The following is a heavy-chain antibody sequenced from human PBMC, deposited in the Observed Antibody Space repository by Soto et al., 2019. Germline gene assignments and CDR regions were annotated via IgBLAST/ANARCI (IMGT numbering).Heavy chain of an antibody. CDR2: IKTKTNGTTT. J-gene: IGHJ4*02. D-gene: IGHD3-3*01. Sequence: QLLESGGGLVKPGGYLRLSCTASGLSFSNAWMSWVRQAPGKGLEWVGRIKTKTNGTTTDYAAPVQGRFSISRDDSKNTLFLQMDSLQTEDTAVYYCTTTSIGLYFDHWGQGTLVTVSS. V-gene: IGHV3-15*01. CDR3: TTTSIGLYFDH. CDR1: GLSFSNAW.